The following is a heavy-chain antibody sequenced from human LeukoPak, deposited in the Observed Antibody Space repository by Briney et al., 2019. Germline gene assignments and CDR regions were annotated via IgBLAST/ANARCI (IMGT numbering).Heavy chain of an antibody. J-gene: IGHJ4*02. V-gene: IGHV3-23*01. CDR1: GFTFNIYV. CDR3: AKDLETYYYDSSGFAFGY. Sequence: PGGSLRLSCATFGFTFNIYVMSWVRQAPGKGLEWVSAISGSGGSTYYADSVKGRFTISRDNSKNTLYLQMNSLRAEDTAVYYCAKDLETYYYDSSGFAFGYWGQGTLVTVSS. D-gene: IGHD3-22*01. CDR2: ISGSGGST.